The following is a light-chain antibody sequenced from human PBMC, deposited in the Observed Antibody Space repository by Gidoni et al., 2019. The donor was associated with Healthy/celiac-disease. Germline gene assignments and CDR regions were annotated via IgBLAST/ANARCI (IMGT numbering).Light chain of an antibody. CDR1: QRVSSN. CDR2: GAS. Sequence: PGERATLSCRASQRVSSNLAWYQQKPGQAPRLLIYGASNRATGIPARFSGSGSGTDFTLTISSLQSEDFAVYYCQQCSNWPLTFGGGTRLEIK. V-gene: IGKV3D-15*01. J-gene: IGKJ4*01. CDR3: QQCSNWPLT.